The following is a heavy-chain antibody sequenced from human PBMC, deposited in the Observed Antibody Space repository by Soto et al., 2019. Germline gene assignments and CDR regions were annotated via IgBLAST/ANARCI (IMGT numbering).Heavy chain of an antibody. J-gene: IGHJ3*02. CDR1: GGTFSSYA. V-gene: IGHV1-69*13. Sequence: GASVKVSCKASGGTFSSYAISWVRQAPGQGLEWMGGIIPIFGTANYAHKFQGRVTITADESTSTAYMELSSLRSEDTAVYYCASPPGGIVVVPAADDAFDIWGQGTMVTVSS. D-gene: IGHD2-2*01. CDR2: IIPIFGTA. CDR3: ASPPGGIVVVPAADDAFDI.